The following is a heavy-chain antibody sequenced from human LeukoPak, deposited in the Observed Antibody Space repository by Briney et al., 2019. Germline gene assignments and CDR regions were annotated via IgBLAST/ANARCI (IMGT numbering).Heavy chain of an antibody. CDR3: ARAGGSSSWYIGWFDP. J-gene: IGHJ5*02. D-gene: IGHD6-13*01. CDR1: GYTFTGYY. Sequence: ASVTVSCTASGYTFTGYYMHWVRQAPGQGLEWMGWINPNSGGTNYAQKFQGRVTMTRDTSISTAYMELSRLRSDDTAVYYCARAGGSSSWYIGWFDPWGQGTLVTVSS. CDR2: INPNSGGT. V-gene: IGHV1-2*02.